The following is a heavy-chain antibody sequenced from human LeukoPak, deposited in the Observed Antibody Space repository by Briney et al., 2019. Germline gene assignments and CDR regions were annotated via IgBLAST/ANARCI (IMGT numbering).Heavy chain of an antibody. D-gene: IGHD1-1*01. CDR2: IYYCGST. CDR3: ARTPPPFLGRWFDP. CDR1: GGSISSYY. V-gene: IGHV4-59*01. Sequence: SETLSLTCTVSGGSISSYYWSWIRQPPGKGLEWIGYIYYCGSTNYNPSLKSRVTISVDTSKNQFSLRLSSVTAADTAVYYCARTPPPFLGRWFDPWGQGTLVTVSS. J-gene: IGHJ5*02.